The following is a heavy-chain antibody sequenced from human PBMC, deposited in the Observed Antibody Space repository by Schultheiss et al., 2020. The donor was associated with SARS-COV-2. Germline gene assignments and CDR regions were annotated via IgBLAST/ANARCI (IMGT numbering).Heavy chain of an antibody. CDR3: ARPGDYGGLDAFDI. Sequence: SETLSLTCTVSGGSISSYYWSWIRQPPGKGLEWIGYIYYSGSTYYNPSLKSRVTISVDTSKNQFSLKLSSVTAADTAVYYCARPGDYGGLDAFDIWGQGTTVTVSS. D-gene: IGHD4-23*01. V-gene: IGHV4-59*08. CDR1: GGSISSYY. CDR2: IYYSGST. J-gene: IGHJ3*02.